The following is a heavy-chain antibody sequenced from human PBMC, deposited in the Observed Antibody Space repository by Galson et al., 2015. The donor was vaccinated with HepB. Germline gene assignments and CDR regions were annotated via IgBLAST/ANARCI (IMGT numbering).Heavy chain of an antibody. V-gene: IGHV3-66*01. CDR3: ARTQYSCYDGSGYLDAFDI. CDR2: LYSGGGA. CDR1: GFSVSSNY. Sequence: SLRLSCAASGFSVSSNYMSWVRQAPGKGLRWVSVLYSGGGAYDGFTSYADSVKGRFTISRDSSQNTLYLQMNSLRAEDTAVYYCARTQYSCYDGSGYLDAFDIWGQGTMVTVSS. J-gene: IGHJ3*02. D-gene: IGHD3-22*01.